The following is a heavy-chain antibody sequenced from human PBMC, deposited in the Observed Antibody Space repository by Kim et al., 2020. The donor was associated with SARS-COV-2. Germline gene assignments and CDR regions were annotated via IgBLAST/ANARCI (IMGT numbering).Heavy chain of an antibody. CDR3: AKDLCSGGSCYCFDY. D-gene: IGHD2-15*01. CDR1: GFTFSSYG. J-gene: IGHJ4*02. Sequence: GGSLRLSCAASGFTFSSYGMHWVRQAPGKGLEWVAVISYDGSNKYYADSVKGRFTISRDNSKNTLYLQMNSLRAEDTAVYYCAKDLCSGGSCYCFDYWGQGTLVTVSS. CDR2: ISYDGSNK. V-gene: IGHV3-30*18.